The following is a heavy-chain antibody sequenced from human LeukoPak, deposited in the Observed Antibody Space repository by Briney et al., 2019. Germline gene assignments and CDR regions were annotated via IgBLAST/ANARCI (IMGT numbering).Heavy chain of an antibody. CDR3: AREAIVVVAADNWFDP. Sequence: ASVKVSCKASGYTFTSYAMNWVRQAPAQGLEWMVCINTNTGNTTYAQGFTGRFVFSLDTSVSTAYLQISSLKAEDTAVYYCAREAIVVVAADNWFDPWGQGTLVTVSS. J-gene: IGHJ5*02. V-gene: IGHV7-4-1*02. D-gene: IGHD2-15*01. CDR1: GYTFTSYA. CDR2: INTNTGNT.